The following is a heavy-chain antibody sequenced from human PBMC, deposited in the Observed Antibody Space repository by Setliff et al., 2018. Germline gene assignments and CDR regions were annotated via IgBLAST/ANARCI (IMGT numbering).Heavy chain of an antibody. J-gene: IGHJ4*02. Sequence: SETLSLTCTVSGGSISGHYWSWIRQPPGKGLEWIGSIYYNGSPNYNPSLKSRVTISVDTSKNQFSLKLSSVTAADTALYYCTVYNTGSSKDHYWGQGTPVTVSS. CDR1: GGSISGHY. D-gene: IGHD2-8*02. CDR3: TVYNTGSSKDHY. CDR2: IYYNGSP. V-gene: IGHV4-59*11.